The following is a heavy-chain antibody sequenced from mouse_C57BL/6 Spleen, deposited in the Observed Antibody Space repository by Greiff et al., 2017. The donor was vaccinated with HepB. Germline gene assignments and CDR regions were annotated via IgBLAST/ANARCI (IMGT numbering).Heavy chain of an antibody. Sequence: EVNLVESGGGLVKPGGSLKLSCAASGFTFSDYGMHWVRQAPEKGLEWVAYISSGSSTIYYADTVKGRFTISRDNAKNTLFLQMTSLRSEDTAMYYCARRFTTVVAGAMDYWGQGTSVTVSS. D-gene: IGHD1-1*01. CDR2: ISSGSSTI. CDR1: GFTFSDYG. J-gene: IGHJ4*01. CDR3: ARRFTTVVAGAMDY. V-gene: IGHV5-17*01.